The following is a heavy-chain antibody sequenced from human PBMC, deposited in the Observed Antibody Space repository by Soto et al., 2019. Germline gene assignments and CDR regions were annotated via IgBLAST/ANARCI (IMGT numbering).Heavy chain of an antibody. Sequence: QVQLVESGGGVVQPGRSLRLSCAASGFSFSDYVMHWVRQAPGQGLDWVAVLWYHGRDLFYADSVKGRFTISRDNSTNTLYLQLIGLRDEDTAGYYCARDQGGQSGNFIFDTWGQGTLVTVSS. D-gene: IGHD3-16*01. J-gene: IGHJ4*02. CDR3: ARDQGGQSGNFIFDT. V-gene: IGHV3-33*01. CDR2: LWYHGRDL. CDR1: GFSFSDYV.